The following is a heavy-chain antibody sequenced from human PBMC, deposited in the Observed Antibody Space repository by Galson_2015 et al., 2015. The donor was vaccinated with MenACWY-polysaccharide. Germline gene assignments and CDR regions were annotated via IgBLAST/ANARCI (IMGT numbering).Heavy chain of an antibody. CDR3: AKVGPRSSWTMGIDY. CDR2: SGSGGGL. Sequence: SLRLSCAASGFSFSAYGMSWVRQAPGRGLEWVSGSGSGGGLYYADSVKGRFTVSRDNSKNTLYLQMNNLRAEDTAVYYCAKVGPRSSWTMGIDYWGQGTL. D-gene: IGHD6-13*01. CDR1: GFSFSAYG. V-gene: IGHV3-23*01. J-gene: IGHJ4*02.